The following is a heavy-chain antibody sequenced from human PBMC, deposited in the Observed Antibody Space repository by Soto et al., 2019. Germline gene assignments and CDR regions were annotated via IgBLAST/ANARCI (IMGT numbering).Heavy chain of an antibody. D-gene: IGHD6-19*01. J-gene: IGHJ3*02. CDR3: ARDRGSGWYDAFDI. V-gene: IGHV3-30-3*01. Sequence: PGGSLRLSCAASGFTFSSYAMHWVRQAPGKGLEWVAVISYDGSNKYYADSVKGRFTISRDNSKNTLYLQMNSLRAEDTAVYYCARDRGSGWYDAFDIWGQGTMVTVSS. CDR2: ISYDGSNK. CDR1: GFTFSSYA.